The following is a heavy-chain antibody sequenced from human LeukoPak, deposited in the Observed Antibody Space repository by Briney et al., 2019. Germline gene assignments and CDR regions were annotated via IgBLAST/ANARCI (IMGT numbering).Heavy chain of an antibody. D-gene: IGHD3-10*01. Sequence: SETLSLTCAVSRGSISSNNWWSWVRQPPGKRLEWIAEIYHSGSTNYNPSLKSRVTVSVDKSKNQFSLKLSSVTAADTAMYYCARDSYYFGSGSDNTPYNWFDPWGQGTLVTVSS. J-gene: IGHJ5*02. CDR2: IYHSGST. CDR1: RGSISSNNW. V-gene: IGHV4-4*02. CDR3: ARDSYYFGSGSDNTPYNWFDP.